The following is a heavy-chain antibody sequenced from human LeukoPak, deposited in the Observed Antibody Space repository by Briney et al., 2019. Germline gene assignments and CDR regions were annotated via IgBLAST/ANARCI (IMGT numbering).Heavy chain of an antibody. CDR1: GFTFSSYA. CDR3: ARDKITMVRGVIYY. V-gene: IGHV3-30-3*01. J-gene: IGHJ4*02. Sequence: PGGSLRLSCAASGFTFSSYAMHWVRQAPGKGLEWVAVISYDGSNKYYADSVKGRFTISRDNSKNTLYLQMNSLRAEDTAVYYCARDKITMVRGVIYYWGQGTLVTVSS. CDR2: ISYDGSNK. D-gene: IGHD3-10*01.